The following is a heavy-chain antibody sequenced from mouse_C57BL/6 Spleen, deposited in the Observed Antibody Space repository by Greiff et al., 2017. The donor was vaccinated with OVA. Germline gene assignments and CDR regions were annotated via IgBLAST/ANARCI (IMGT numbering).Heavy chain of an antibody. CDR1: GYTFTSYW. CDR3: ARNWDRAMDY. D-gene: IGHD4-1*01. V-gene: IGHV1-64*01. Sequence: QVQLQQPGAELVKPGASVKLSCKASGYTFTSYWMHWVKQRPGQGLEWIGMIHPNSGSTNYNEKFKSKATLTVDKSSSTAYMQLCSLTSEDSAVYYCARNWDRAMDYWGQGTSVTVSS. CDR2: IHPNSGST. J-gene: IGHJ4*01.